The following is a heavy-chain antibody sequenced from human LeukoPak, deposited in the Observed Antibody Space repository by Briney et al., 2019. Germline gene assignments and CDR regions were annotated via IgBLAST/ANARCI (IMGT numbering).Heavy chain of an antibody. V-gene: IGHV3-30*07. J-gene: IGHJ5*02. Sequence: PGRSLRLSCAASGFTFSSYAFHWVRQAPGKGLEWVAVIWYDGSYKYYADSVKGRFTISRDNSKNTVYLQMNSLRAEDTAVYHCARTGIIMDRGVIMRNNWFDPWGQGTLVTVSS. D-gene: IGHD3-10*01. CDR2: IWYDGSYK. CDR1: GFTFSSYA. CDR3: ARTGIIMDRGVIMRNNWFDP.